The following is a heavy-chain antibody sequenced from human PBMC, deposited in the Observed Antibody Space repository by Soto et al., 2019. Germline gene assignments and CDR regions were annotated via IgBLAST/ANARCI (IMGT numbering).Heavy chain of an antibody. CDR1: GFTFSNAW. Sequence: PGGSLRLCCAACGFTFSNAWMSWVRQAPGKGLEWVGRIKSKTDGGTTDYAAPVKGRFTISRDDSKNTLYLQMNSLKTEDTAVYYCTTDTRDYYDSSLDYWGQGTLVTVSS. CDR3: TTDTRDYYDSSLDY. V-gene: IGHV3-15*01. D-gene: IGHD3-22*01. J-gene: IGHJ4*02. CDR2: IKSKTDGGTT.